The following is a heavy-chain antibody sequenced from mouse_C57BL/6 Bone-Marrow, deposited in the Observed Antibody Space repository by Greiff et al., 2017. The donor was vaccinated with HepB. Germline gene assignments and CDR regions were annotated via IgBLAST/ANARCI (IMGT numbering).Heavy chain of an antibody. CDR1: FNIKDYY. Sequence: FNIKDYYMHWVKQRTEQGLEWIGRIDPEDGETKYAPKFQGKATITADTSSNTAYLQLSSLTSEDTAVYYCARDLIYYYGSSYYFDYWGQGTTLTVSS. CDR2: IDPEDGET. CDR3: ARDLIYYYGSSYYFDY. J-gene: IGHJ2*01. D-gene: IGHD1-1*01. V-gene: IGHV14-2*01.